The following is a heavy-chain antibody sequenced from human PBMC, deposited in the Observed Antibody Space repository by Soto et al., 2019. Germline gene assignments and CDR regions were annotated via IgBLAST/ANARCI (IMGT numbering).Heavy chain of an antibody. D-gene: IGHD3-10*01. CDR1: GGSISSGDYY. Sequence: QVQLQESGPGLVKPSQTLSLTCTVSGGSISSGDYYWSWIRQPPGKGLEWIGYIYYSGSTYYNPSLKSRVTISVDTYKNQFSLKLSSVTAADTAVYYCARGSELGLLWFGETTGNGMDVWGQGTTVTVSS. CDR3: ARGSELGLLWFGETTGNGMDV. J-gene: IGHJ6*02. V-gene: IGHV4-30-4*01. CDR2: IYYSGST.